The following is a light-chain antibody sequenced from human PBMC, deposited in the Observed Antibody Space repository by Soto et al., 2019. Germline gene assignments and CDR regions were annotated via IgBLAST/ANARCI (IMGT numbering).Light chain of an antibody. J-gene: IGKJ2*01. CDR2: GAS. CDR1: QSISSE. V-gene: IGKV3-15*01. CDR3: QQGHNWPLP. Sequence: EIVMTQSPATLSVSPGESATLSCRASQSISSELAWYQQKPGQPPRLLIYGASTRATGVPARFTGSGSGSAFTLTISGMQSEDFAVSYCQQGHNWPLPFGQGTRLEI.